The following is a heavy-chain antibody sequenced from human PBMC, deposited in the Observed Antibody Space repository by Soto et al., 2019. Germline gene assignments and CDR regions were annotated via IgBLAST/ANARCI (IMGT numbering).Heavy chain of an antibody. J-gene: IGHJ6*02. CDR1: GGTFSSYA. CDR2: IIPIFGTA. CDR3: ARSDWNYTGPLRQLSVYYYYYGMDV. D-gene: IGHD1-7*01. Sequence: QVQLVQSGAEVKKPGSSVKVSCKASGGTFSSYAISWVRQAPGQGLEWMGGIIPIFGTANYAQKFQGRVTITADESTSTAYMELSSLRSEDTAVYYCARSDWNYTGPLRQLSVYYYYYGMDVWGQGTTVTVSS. V-gene: IGHV1-69*01.